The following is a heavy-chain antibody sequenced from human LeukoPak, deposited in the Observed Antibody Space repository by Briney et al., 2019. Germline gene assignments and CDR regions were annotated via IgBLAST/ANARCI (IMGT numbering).Heavy chain of an antibody. D-gene: IGHD3-22*01. CDR1: GGSISSYY. Sequence: PSETLSLTCTVSGGSISSYYWSWIRQPPGKGLEWIGYIYYSGSTNYNPSRKSRVTISVDTSKNQFSLKLSSVTAADTAVYYCARDRYYDSSGYYYPHYFDYWGQGTLVTVSS. J-gene: IGHJ4*02. V-gene: IGHV4-59*01. CDR3: ARDRYYDSSGYYYPHYFDY. CDR2: IYYSGST.